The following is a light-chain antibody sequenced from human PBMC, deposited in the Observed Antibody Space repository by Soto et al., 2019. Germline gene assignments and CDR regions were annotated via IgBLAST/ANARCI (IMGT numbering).Light chain of an antibody. V-gene: IGKV3-20*01. CDR2: GAS. J-gene: IGKJ2*01. Sequence: EVVLTQSPATLSLSPGDRAALSCKASQSITSSYLAWYQQKPGQAPRLLIYGASRRATDIPDRFSGSGSGTDFTLTISRLEPEDFAVYYCQLYDSSSYTFGQGTKVDIK. CDR3: QLYDSSSYT. CDR1: QSITSSY.